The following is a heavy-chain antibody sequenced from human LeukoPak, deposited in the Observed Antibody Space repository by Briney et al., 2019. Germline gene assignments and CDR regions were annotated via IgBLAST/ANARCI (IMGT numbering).Heavy chain of an antibody. J-gene: IGHJ6*03. CDR1: GFTFSSYN. CDR2: ISSSSSYI. V-gene: IGHV3-21*01. CDR3: ARSELGYSYYYMDV. D-gene: IGHD3-10*01. Sequence: PGGSLRLSCAASGFTFSSYNMNWVRQAPGKGLEWVASISSSSSYIYYADSVKGRVTISRDNAKKSLYLQMNSLRVEDTAVYYCARSELGYSYYYMDVWGKGTPVTISS.